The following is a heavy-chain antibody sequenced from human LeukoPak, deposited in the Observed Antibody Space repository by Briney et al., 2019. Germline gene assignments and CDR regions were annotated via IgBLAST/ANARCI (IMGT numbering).Heavy chain of an antibody. J-gene: IGHJ4*02. Sequence: PSETLSLTCSVSGGSISSYCWGWLRQPPGKGLEWIGWSYHRGSTSYNPSLKSRVAISVDTSKNQFSLKLTSVTAADTAVYYCTRDRELGYWGPGTLVIVSS. V-gene: IGHV4-59*01. CDR2: SYHRGST. CDR3: TRDRELGY. D-gene: IGHD1-1*01. CDR1: GGSISSYC.